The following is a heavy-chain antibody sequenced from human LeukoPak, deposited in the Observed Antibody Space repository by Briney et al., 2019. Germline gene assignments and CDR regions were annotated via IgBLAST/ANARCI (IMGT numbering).Heavy chain of an antibody. D-gene: IGHD6-13*01. CDR3: AIPGGSSSHLLGY. V-gene: IGHV1-3*01. Sequence: ASVKVSCKASGYTFTSYDINWVRQATGQGLEWMGWINAGNGNTKYSQKFQGRVTITRDTSASTAYMELSSLRSEDTAVYYCAIPGGSSSHLLGYWGQGTLVTVSS. CDR1: GYTFTSYD. J-gene: IGHJ4*02. CDR2: INAGNGNT.